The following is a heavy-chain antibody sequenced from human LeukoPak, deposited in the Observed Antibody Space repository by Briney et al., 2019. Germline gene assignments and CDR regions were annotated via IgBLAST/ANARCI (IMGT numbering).Heavy chain of an antibody. CDR3: ARGLLWFGESYFDY. CDR1: GGSISSGGYS. Sequence: SETLSLTCAVSGGSISSGGYSWSWIRQPPGKGLEWIGYIYHSGSTNYNPSLKSRVTISVDTSKNQFSLKLSSVTAADTAVYYCARGLLWFGESYFDYWGQGTLVTVSS. V-gene: IGHV4-30-2*01. CDR2: IYHSGST. D-gene: IGHD3-10*01. J-gene: IGHJ4*02.